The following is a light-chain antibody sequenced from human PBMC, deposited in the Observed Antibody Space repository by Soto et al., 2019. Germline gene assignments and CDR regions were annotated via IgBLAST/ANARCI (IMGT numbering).Light chain of an antibody. CDR3: QQFNSYPLT. CDR1: QSISSW. J-gene: IGKJ4*01. V-gene: IGKV1-5*03. CDR2: KAS. Sequence: DIPMTQSPSTLSASVGDRVTITCRASQSISSWLAWYQQKPGKAPKLLIYKASTLESGVPSRFSGSGSGTEFTLTISSLQPDDFATYFCQQFNSYPLTFGGGTKVEIK.